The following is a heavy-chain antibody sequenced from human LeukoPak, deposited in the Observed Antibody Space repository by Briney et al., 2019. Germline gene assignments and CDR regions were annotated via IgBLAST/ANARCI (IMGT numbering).Heavy chain of an antibody. D-gene: IGHD6-19*01. CDR1: GGTFSSYA. CDR3: ARDSVAGTGYFQH. CDR2: IIPILGIA. J-gene: IGHJ1*01. V-gene: IGHV1-69*04. Sequence: GASVKVSCKASGGTFSSYAISWVRQAPGQGLEWMGRIIPILGIANYAQKFQGRVTITADKSTSTAYMELSSLRSEDTAVYYCARDSVAGTGYFQHWGQGTLVTVSS.